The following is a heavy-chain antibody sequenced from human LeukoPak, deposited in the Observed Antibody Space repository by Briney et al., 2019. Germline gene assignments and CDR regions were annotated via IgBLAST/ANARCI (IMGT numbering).Heavy chain of an antibody. V-gene: IGHV3-23*01. CDR1: GFSFSSYA. Sequence: PGGSLRLSCGACGFSFSSYAMSWDRQAPGKGPEWVSAISATGDSTYYADSVKGRLTISRDNSKSTLDLQMNSLRAEDTAVYYCAKGWPIAGDIKDWFDSWGQGTLVTVSS. D-gene: IGHD6-13*01. CDR2: ISATGDST. J-gene: IGHJ5*01. CDR3: AKGWPIAGDIKDWFDS.